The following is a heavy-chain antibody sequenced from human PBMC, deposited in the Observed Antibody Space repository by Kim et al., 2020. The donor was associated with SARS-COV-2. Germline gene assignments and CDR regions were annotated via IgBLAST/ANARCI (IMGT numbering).Heavy chain of an antibody. J-gene: IGHJ6*02. Sequence: GGSLRLSCTASGFTFGDYAMSWVRQAPGKGLEWVGFIRSKAYGGTTEYSASVKGRFTISRDDSKSIAYLQMNSLKTEDTAVYYCTREIRAFDWLFRSDYYYYGMDVWVQGTPVTVSS. CDR3: TREIRAFDWLFRSDYYYYGMDV. CDR2: IRSKAYGGTT. D-gene: IGHD3-9*01. CDR1: GFTFGDYA. V-gene: IGHV3-49*04.